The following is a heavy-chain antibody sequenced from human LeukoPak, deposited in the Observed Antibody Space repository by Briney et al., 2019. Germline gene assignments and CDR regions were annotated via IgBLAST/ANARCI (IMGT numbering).Heavy chain of an antibody. Sequence: GGSLRLSCTVSGFTVSSNSMSWVRQAPGKGLEWVSFIYSDNTHYSDSVKGRFTISRDNAKNSLYLQMNSLRAEDTAVYYCARDPEWEHTYFDYWGQGTLVTVSS. CDR3: ARDPEWEHTYFDY. CDR1: GFTVSSNS. CDR2: IYSDNT. D-gene: IGHD1-26*01. V-gene: IGHV3-53*01. J-gene: IGHJ4*02.